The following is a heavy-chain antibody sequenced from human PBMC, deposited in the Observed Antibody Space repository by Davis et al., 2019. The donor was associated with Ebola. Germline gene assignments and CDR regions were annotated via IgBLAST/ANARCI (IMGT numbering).Heavy chain of an antibody. CDR2: INPNSGGT. J-gene: IGHJ6*03. V-gene: IGHV1-2*02. Sequence: ASVKVSCKASGYTFTGYYMHWVRQAPGQGLEWMGWINPNSGGTNYAQKFQGRVTMTRDTSISTAYMELSRLRSDDTAVYYCARSGISSWYRDYYYMDVWGKGTTVTVSS. CDR1: GYTFTGYY. CDR3: ARSGISSWYRDYYYMDV. D-gene: IGHD6-13*01.